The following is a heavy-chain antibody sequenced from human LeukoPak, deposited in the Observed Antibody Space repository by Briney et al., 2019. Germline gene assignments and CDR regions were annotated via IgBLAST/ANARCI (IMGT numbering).Heavy chain of an antibody. CDR1: GGSISGVY. J-gene: IGHJ4*02. D-gene: IGHD3-16*01. Sequence: SETLSLTCTVSGGSISGVYWNWIRQPPRQGLEWVGYVHTGGSISFNPSLRNRLTFSIDTTNNQVSLRLSSVTAADTATYYCTRRRGGFGEGEFVYWGQGTPVTVST. CDR2: VHTGGSI. CDR3: TRRRGGFGEGEFVY. V-gene: IGHV4-4*09.